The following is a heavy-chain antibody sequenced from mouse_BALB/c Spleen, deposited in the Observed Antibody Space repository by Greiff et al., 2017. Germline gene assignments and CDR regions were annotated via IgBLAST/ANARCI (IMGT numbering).Heavy chain of an antibody. CDR1: GFNIKDTY. Sequence: EVQLQQSGAELVKPGASVKLSCTASGFNIKDTYMHWVKQRPEQGLEWIGRIDPANGNTKYDPKFKDKATLTADKSSSTAYMQLSSLTSEDTAVYYCARWASYYAMDYWGQGTSVTVSS. CDR3: ARWASYYAMDY. J-gene: IGHJ4*01. D-gene: IGHD6-1*01. V-gene: IGHV14-3*02. CDR2: IDPANGNT.